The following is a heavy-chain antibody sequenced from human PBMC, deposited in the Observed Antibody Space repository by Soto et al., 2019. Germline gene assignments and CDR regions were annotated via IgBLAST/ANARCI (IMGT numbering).Heavy chain of an antibody. CDR1: SGSISSSNW. CDR3: ARGGYSSSTPSYYYYYMDV. D-gene: IGHD6-6*01. J-gene: IGHJ6*03. Sequence: SETLSLTCAVSSGSISSSNWWSCVRQPPGKGLEWIGEIYHSGSTNYNPSLKSRVTISVDKSKNQFFLKLSSVTAADTAVYYCARGGYSSSTPSYYYYYMDVWGKGTTVTVSS. V-gene: IGHV4-4*02. CDR2: IYHSGST.